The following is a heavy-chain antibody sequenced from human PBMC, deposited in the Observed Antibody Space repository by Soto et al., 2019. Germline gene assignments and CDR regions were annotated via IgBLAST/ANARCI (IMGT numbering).Heavy chain of an antibody. D-gene: IGHD4-17*01. Sequence: AGGSLRLSCTASGFMFGSYWMTWVRHVPGKGLQWVANIKRDGSEKYYVDFVKGRFTISRDNADNSVFLDMNNLRVDDTATYYCASVRDTDYEIDYWGQGALVTVSS. CDR2: IKRDGSEK. V-gene: IGHV3-7*03. CDR3: ASVRDTDYEIDY. J-gene: IGHJ4*02. CDR1: GFMFGSYW.